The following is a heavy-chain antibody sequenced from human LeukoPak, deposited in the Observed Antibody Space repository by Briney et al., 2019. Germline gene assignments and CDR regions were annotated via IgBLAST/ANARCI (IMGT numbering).Heavy chain of an antibody. J-gene: IGHJ6*02. CDR2: IYHSGNT. Sequence: PSGTLSLTCPVSGGSISSDNWWSWVRQPPGKGLEWIGEIYHSGNTNYNPSLKSRVTISVGKSKNQFSLNLSSVTAADTAVYYCASNYYYCMDVWGQGTTVTVSS. CDR1: GGSISSDNW. V-gene: IGHV4-4*02. CDR3: ASNYYYCMDV.